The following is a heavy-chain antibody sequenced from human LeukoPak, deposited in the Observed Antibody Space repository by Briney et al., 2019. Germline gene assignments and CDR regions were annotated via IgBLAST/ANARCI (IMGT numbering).Heavy chain of an antibody. Sequence: GGSLRLSCAASGFTFSSYSMNWVRQAPGKGLEWVSSISSSSSYIYYADLVKGRFTISRDNAKNSLYLQMNSLRAEDTAVYYCARDRLDFWSGYYPHYYYYGMDVWGQGTTVTVSS. D-gene: IGHD3-3*01. V-gene: IGHV3-21*01. CDR2: ISSSSSYI. J-gene: IGHJ6*02. CDR1: GFTFSSYS. CDR3: ARDRLDFWSGYYPHYYYYGMDV.